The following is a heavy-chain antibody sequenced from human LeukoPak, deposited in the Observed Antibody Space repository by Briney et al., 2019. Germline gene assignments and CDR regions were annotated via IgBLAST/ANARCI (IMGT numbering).Heavy chain of an antibody. CDR2: INWNGGST. V-gene: IGHV3-20*04. Sequence: GGSLRLSWAASGFTFYDYGMSWVRQAPGKGLEWVSGINWNGGSTGYADSVKGRFTISRDNAKNSLYLQMNSLTAEDTAVYYCARESFAARWDWGQGTLVTVSS. J-gene: IGHJ4*02. D-gene: IGHD6-6*01. CDR1: GFTFYDYG. CDR3: ARESFAARWD.